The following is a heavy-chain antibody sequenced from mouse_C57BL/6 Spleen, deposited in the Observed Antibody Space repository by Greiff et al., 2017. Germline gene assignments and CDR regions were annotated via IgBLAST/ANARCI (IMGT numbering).Heavy chain of an antibody. J-gene: IGHJ4*01. V-gene: IGHV2-2*01. CDR2: IWSGGSK. CDR3: ARRRKGNGAMDY. Sequence: QVQLQQSGPGLVQPSQSLSITCTVSGFSLTSYGVHWVRQSPGKGLEWLGVIWSGGSKDYNAAFISRLSISKDNTKSQVFFKMNSLQADDTAIYYCARRRKGNGAMDYWGQGTSVTVSS. CDR1: GFSLTSYG.